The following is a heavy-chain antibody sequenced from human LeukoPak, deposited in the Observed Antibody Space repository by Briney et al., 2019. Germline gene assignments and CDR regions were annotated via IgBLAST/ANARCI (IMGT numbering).Heavy chain of an antibody. CDR3: ARGWVVAATLRSYYYGMDV. CDR2: IYHSGIT. CDR1: GDSISSGGYY. V-gene: IGHV4-30-2*01. Sequence: SQTLSLTCTVSGDSISSGGYYWNWIRQPPGKGLEWIGYIYHSGITNYNPPLKSRVTISIDRSKNQFSLKLSSVTAADTAVYYCARGWVVAATLRSYYYGMDVWGQGTTVTVSS. J-gene: IGHJ6*02. D-gene: IGHD2-15*01.